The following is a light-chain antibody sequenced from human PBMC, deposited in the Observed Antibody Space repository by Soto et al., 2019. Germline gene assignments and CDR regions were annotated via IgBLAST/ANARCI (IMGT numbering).Light chain of an antibody. CDR3: SSYTSSSTWV. CDR1: SSDVGSYNY. CDR2: EVS. J-gene: IGLJ3*02. Sequence: QSALTQPASVSGSPGQSITISCTGTSSDVGSYNYVSWYQQHPGKAPQLMIFEVSHRPSGVSNRFSGSTSGNTASLTISGLQAEDAADYYCSSYTSSSTWVFGGGTKLTVL. V-gene: IGLV2-14*01.